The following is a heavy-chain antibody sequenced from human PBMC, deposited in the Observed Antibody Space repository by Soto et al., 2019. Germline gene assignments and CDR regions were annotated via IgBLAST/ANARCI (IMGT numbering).Heavy chain of an antibody. CDR2: ISNDGNRK. V-gene: IGHV3-30-3*01. CDR3: AXXXXXXXXXXXPDI. J-gene: IGHJ3*02. Sequence: QVQLVESGGGVVQPGRSLRLSCVASGFTFSSQAMHWVRQAPGKGLDWVAVISNDGNRKYYADSVKGRFTISRDNSMNTVYLQINSLTVEDSAVYYCAXXXXXXXXXXXPDIWGQGTMVTVSS. CDR1: GFTFSSQA.